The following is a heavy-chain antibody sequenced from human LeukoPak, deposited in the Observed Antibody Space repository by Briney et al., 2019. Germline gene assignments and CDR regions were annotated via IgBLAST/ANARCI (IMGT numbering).Heavy chain of an antibody. D-gene: IGHD2-2*02. CDR1: GFTFDDYA. CDR2: ISWNSGSI. Sequence: GGSLRLSCAASGFTFDDYAMHWVRHAPGKGLEWVSGISWNSGSIGYADSVKGRFTISRDNAKNSLYLQMNSLRAEDTALYYCAKGDFGYCSSTSCYREYDAFDIWGQGTMVTVSS. J-gene: IGHJ3*02. V-gene: IGHV3-9*01. CDR3: AKGDFGYCSSTSCYREYDAFDI.